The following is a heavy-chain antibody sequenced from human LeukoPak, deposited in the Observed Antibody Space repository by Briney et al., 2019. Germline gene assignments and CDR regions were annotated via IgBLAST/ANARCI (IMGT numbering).Heavy chain of an antibody. CDR2: MNPNSGNT. V-gene: IGHV1-8*01. J-gene: IGHJ3*02. Sequence: GASVKVSCKASGYTFTSYDINWVRQATGQGLEWMGWMNPNSGNTGYAQKFQGRVTMTRNTSISTAYMELSSLRSEDTAVYYCALRERLRYFDWLTSAEAFDIWGQGTMVTVSS. D-gene: IGHD3-9*01. CDR1: GYTFTSYD. CDR3: ALRERLRYFDWLTSAEAFDI.